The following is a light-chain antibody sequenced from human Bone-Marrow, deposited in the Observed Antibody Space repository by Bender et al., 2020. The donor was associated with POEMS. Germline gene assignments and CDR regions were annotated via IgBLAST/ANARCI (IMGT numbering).Light chain of an antibody. CDR3: QSYDNSRGGGV. J-gene: IGLJ3*02. CDR1: SSNTGSGYD. V-gene: IGLV1-40*01. Sequence: QSVLTPPPSVSGAPGQRVTISCTGSSSNTGSGYDINWYQHLPGTAPKLLIYGYNNRPSGVPDRFSGSKSGTSASLDITGLPAEDAGVYYWQSYDNSRGGGVFGGGTKMTVL. CDR2: GYN.